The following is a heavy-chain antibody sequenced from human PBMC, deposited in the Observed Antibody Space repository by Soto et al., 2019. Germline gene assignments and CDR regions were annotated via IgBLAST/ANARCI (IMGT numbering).Heavy chain of an antibody. CDR1: GGTFSSYA. D-gene: IGHD6-13*01. CDR3: ARGYKQPGAFDI. J-gene: IGHJ3*02. CDR2: IIPIFGTA. Sequence: SVKVSWKASGGTFSSYAISRVRQAPGQGLEWMGGIIPIFGTANYAQKFQGRVTITADESTSTAYMELSSLRSEDTAVYYCARGYKQPGAFDIWGQGTMVTVSS. V-gene: IGHV1-69*13.